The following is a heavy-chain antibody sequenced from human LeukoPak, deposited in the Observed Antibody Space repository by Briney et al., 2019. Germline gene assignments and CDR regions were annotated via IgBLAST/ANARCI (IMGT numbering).Heavy chain of an antibody. V-gene: IGHV4-59*02. Sequence: SETLSLTCTVSGGSVSSHFWGWIRQPPGKGLEWIGYIYNSGITNYNPSLKSRVTMSVDTSKNQFSLMLRSVTAADTAVYYCARDHLPAGAPGYYMDVWGKGTTVTVSS. J-gene: IGHJ6*03. CDR3: ARDHLPAGAPGYYMDV. CDR1: GGSVSSHF. CDR2: IYNSGIT. D-gene: IGHD4/OR15-4a*01.